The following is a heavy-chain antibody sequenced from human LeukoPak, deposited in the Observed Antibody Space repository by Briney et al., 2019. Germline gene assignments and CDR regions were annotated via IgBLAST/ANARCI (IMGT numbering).Heavy chain of an antibody. CDR2: IGGSGSST. V-gene: IGHV3-23*01. CDR3: ARELYGAFDI. Sequence: GGSLRLSCAASGFTFNNYAMTWVRQAPGKGLEWVSAIGGSGSSTYYTDSVKCRFTISRENDKNSLYLQMNSLRGGDTAVYYCARELYGAFDIWGQGTMVTVSS. CDR1: GFTFNNYA. J-gene: IGHJ3*02. D-gene: IGHD1-26*01.